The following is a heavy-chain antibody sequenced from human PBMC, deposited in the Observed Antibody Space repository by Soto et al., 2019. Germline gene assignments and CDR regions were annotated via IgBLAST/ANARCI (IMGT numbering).Heavy chain of an antibody. J-gene: IGHJ6*02. D-gene: IGHD2-15*01. V-gene: IGHV3-15*07. CDR2: IKSKTDGGTT. CDR1: GFTFSNAW. CDR3: VVGIIQLGFYYYYGMDV. Sequence: GGSLRLSCAASGFTFSNAWMNWVRQAPGKGLEWVGRIKSKTDGGTTDYAAPVKGRFTISRDDSKNTLYLQMNSLKTEDTAVYYCVVGIIQLGFYYYYGMDVWGQGTTVTVSS.